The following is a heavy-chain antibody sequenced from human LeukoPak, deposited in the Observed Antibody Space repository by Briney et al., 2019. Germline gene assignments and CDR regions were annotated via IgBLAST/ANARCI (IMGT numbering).Heavy chain of an antibody. D-gene: IGHD6-19*01. CDR3: AKIPDTSGWYEFDY. V-gene: IGHV3-23*01. CDR2: VSVSADST. Sequence: SGGSLRLSRAASGFTFSSNAMSRVRQAPGKGLEWVSAVSVSADSTYYADSVKGRFTISRDNSKNTLYLQMNSLRAEDTAVYYCAKIPDTSGWYEFDYWGQGILVTGSS. CDR1: GFTFSSNA. J-gene: IGHJ4*02.